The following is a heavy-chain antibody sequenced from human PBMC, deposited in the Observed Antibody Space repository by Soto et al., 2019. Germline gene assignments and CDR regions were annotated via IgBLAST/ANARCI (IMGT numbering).Heavy chain of an antibody. Sequence: ASVKVSCKASGYTFTGYYMHWVRQAPGQGLEWMGWINPNSGGTNYAQKFQGWVTMTRDTSISTAYMELSRLRSDDTAVYYCASTPSTDYGMDVWGQGTTVTVSS. CDR3: ASTPSTDYGMDV. CDR1: GYTFTGYY. CDR2: INPNSGGT. V-gene: IGHV1-2*04. D-gene: IGHD1-26*01. J-gene: IGHJ6*02.